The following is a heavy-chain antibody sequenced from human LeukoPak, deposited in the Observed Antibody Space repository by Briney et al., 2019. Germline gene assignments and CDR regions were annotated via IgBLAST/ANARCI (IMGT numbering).Heavy chain of an antibody. D-gene: IGHD5-18*01. Sequence: SQTLSLTCTVSGGSISSGDYNWSWIRQPPGKGLEWIGYIYYSGSTYYSPSLKSRVTISVDTSKNQFSLKLSSVTAADTAVYYCASEGYSYGYGYWGQGTLVTVSS. CDR2: IYYSGST. CDR1: GGSISSGDYN. CDR3: ASEGYSYGYGY. V-gene: IGHV4-30-4*01. J-gene: IGHJ4*02.